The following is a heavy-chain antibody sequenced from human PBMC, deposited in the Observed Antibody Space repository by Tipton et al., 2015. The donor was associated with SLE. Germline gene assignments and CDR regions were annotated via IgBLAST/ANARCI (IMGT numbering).Heavy chain of an antibody. J-gene: IGHJ3*02. CDR2: ISSSGSTI. CDR1: GFTFSSYE. Sequence: QLVQSGGGLVQPGGSLRLSCAASGFTFSSYEMNWVRQVPGKGLEWVSYISSSGSTIYYADSVKGRFTISRDNAKNSLYLQMNSLRAEDTAVYYCARGGFRGAFDIWGQGTMVTVSS. V-gene: IGHV3-48*03. CDR3: ARGGFRGAFDI. D-gene: IGHD3-10*01.